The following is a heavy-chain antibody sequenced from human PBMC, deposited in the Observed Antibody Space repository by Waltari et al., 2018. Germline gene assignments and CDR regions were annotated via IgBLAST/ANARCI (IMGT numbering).Heavy chain of an antibody. CDR1: GGSCSSYA. D-gene: IGHD5-18*01. CDR3: ARDQKGTAMEAGMDV. V-gene: IGHV1-69*01. CDR2: ILPIVGTA. Sequence: QVQLVQSGAEVKKRGSSVKGSCSASGGSCSSYAISWVRQAPGQGLEWMGGILPIVGTANYAHKCQGRVTITADETASTAYMELSSMRSEDTDVYYCARDQKGTAMEAGMDVWGQGPTVTVSS. J-gene: IGHJ6*02.